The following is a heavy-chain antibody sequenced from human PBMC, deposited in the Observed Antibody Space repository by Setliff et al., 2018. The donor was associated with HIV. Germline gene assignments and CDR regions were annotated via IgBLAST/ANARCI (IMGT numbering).Heavy chain of an antibody. CDR3: ALTGHRLLRGYMDV. CDR2: LYVSGDT. J-gene: IGHJ6*03. Sequence: SETLSLTCYVPDDPTSSYYWSWVRQPAGKGLEWIGRLYVSGDTNYNPSLKSRVTMSLDTSKKHFSLNLKSVTAADTAVYYCALTGHRLLRGYMDVWGKGTTVTVSS. V-gene: IGHV4-4*07. CDR1: DDPTSSYY. D-gene: IGHD2-15*01.